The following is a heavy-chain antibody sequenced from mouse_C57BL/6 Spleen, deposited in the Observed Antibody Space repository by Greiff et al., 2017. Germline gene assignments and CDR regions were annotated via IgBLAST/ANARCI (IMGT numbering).Heavy chain of an antibody. V-gene: IGHV1-50*01. J-gene: IGHJ1*03. CDR2: IDPSDSYT. CDR1: GYTFTSYW. Sequence: QVQLQQSGAELVKPGASVKLSCKASGYTFTSYWMQWVKQRPGQGLEWIGEIDPSDSYTNYTQKFKGKATLPVDTSSSTAYMQLSSRTSEDSAVDYCARPRTGRGFDVWGTGTTVTVSS. D-gene: IGHD4-1*01. CDR3: ARPRTGRGFDV.